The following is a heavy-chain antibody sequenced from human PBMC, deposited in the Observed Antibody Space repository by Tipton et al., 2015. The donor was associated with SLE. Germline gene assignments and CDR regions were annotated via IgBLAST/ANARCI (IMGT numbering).Heavy chain of an antibody. V-gene: IGHV4-34*01. J-gene: IGHJ3*02. CDR3: ARGYRVGDYGDLWAFDI. D-gene: IGHD4-17*01. CDR1: GGSFSGYY. CDR2: INHSGST. Sequence: TLSLTCAVYGGSFSGYYWSWIRQPPGKGLEWIGEINHSGSTNYNLSLRSRVTISVDTSKNQFSLKLSSVTAADTAVYYCARGYRVGDYGDLWAFDIWGQGTMVTVSS.